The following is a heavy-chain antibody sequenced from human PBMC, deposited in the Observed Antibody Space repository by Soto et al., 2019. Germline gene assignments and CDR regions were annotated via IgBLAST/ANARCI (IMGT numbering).Heavy chain of an antibody. CDR3: ARVPGVVVSADDAFDI. D-gene: IGHD2-21*02. CDR2: IYHSGSA. V-gene: IGHV4-4*02. CDR1: GGSVSSSNG. J-gene: IGHJ3*02. Sequence: QVQLQESGPGLVKPSGTLSLTCAVSGGSVSSSNGWSWVRQSPGKGLEWMGEIYHSGSAHYNPSLKSRATISLDKSKNQFSLRLTSVTAADTAVYYCARVPGVVVSADDAFDIWGPGTRVIVSS.